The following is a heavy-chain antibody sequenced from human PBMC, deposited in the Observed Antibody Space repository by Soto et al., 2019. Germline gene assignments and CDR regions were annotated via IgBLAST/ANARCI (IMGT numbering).Heavy chain of an antibody. D-gene: IGHD2-15*01. CDR1: GGSISGYY. J-gene: IGHJ4*02. CDR3: ARRGSHFDY. V-gene: IGHV4-59*01. CDR2: IYYSGST. Sequence: SETLSLTCTVSGGSISGYYWRWLRQPPGKGLEWIGYIYYSGSTNYNPSLQSRVTIPVDTLKNQFSLELHSVTAADTAVYYCARRGSHFDYWGQGTLVTVSS.